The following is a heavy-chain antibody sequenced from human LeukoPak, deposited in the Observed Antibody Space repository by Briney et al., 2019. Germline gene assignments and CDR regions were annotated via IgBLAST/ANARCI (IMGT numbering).Heavy chain of an antibody. CDR1: GYSISSGYY. V-gene: IGHV4-38-2*02. J-gene: IGHJ6*03. D-gene: IGHD1-26*01. CDR2: MYYTGST. CDR3: ASPGNYYYYMDV. Sequence: SETLSLTCTVSGYSISSGYYWGWIRQPPGKGLEWIGTMYYTGSTYYNPSLKSRVTISVDTSKNQFSLNLTSVTAADTAVYYCASPGNYYYYMDVWGKGTTVTVSS.